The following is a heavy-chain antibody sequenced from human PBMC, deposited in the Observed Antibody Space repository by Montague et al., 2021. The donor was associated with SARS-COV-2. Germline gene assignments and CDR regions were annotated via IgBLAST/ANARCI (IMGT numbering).Heavy chain of an antibody. Sequence: SETLSLTCTVSGGPISRYYWNWIRQPPGKGLEWIAYIYYSGSTNYNPSLKNRVTISVDTSKNQFSLKLSSVTAADTAVYYCARSRENYNILTGYPYYFDYWGQGTLVTVSS. D-gene: IGHD3-9*01. CDR3: ARSRENYNILTGYPYYFDY. CDR1: GGPISRYY. CDR2: IYYSGST. J-gene: IGHJ4*02. V-gene: IGHV4-59*01.